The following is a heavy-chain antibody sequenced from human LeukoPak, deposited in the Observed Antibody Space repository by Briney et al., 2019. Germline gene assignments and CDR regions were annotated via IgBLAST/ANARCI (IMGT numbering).Heavy chain of an antibody. CDR3: AGGGGYLIEK. V-gene: IGHV3-7*03. D-gene: IGHD2-15*01. CDR2: IKQDGSEK. J-gene: IGHJ4*02. Sequence: GASLRLSCAASGFTFSSYAMSWVRQAPGKGLEWVANIKQDGSEKFYVDSVRGRFTISRDNAKNSLYLQMDSLSAEDTALYYCAGGGGYLIEKWGQGTPVTVSS. CDR1: GFTFSSYA.